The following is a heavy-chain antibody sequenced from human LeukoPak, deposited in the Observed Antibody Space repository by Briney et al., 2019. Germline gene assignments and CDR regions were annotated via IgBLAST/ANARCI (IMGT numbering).Heavy chain of an antibody. CDR1: GFTLSSHW. Sequence: GGSLRLSCAASGFTLSSHWMYWVRQAPGKGLEWVANIKQDGSETYYVDSVKGRFTISRDNAKNSLYLQMNSLRAEDTAVYYCARDPQVTAIHDAFDIWGQGTMVTVSS. J-gene: IGHJ3*02. CDR2: IKQDGSET. D-gene: IGHD2-21*02. CDR3: ARDPQVTAIHDAFDI. V-gene: IGHV3-7*05.